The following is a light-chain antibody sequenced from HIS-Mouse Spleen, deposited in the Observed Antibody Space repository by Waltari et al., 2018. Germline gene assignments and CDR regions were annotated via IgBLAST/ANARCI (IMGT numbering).Light chain of an antibody. CDR1: SSDVGSYNL. Sequence: QSALTQPASVSGSPGQSITISCTGTSSDVGSYNLVSWYQQHPGQALKLMLYEGSKRPSGVSNRFSGSKSGNTASLTISGLQAEDEADYYCCSYAGSSTFVVVFGGGTKLTVL. J-gene: IGLJ2*01. V-gene: IGLV2-23*03. CDR2: EGS. CDR3: CSYAGSSTFVVV.